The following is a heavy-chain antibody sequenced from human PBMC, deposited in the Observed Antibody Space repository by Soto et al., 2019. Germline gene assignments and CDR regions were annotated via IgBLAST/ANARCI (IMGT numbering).Heavy chain of an antibody. V-gene: IGHV3-66*01. CDR2: MYTSGRT. CDR3: ARTIAAARQVDY. CDR1: GFTVSSNY. J-gene: IGHJ4*02. D-gene: IGHD6-13*01. Sequence: EVQLVESAGTLVQPGGSLRLSCAASGFTVSSNYMSWVRQAPGKGLEWVSVMYTSGRTYYGDSVKGRFTISRDNSKNTMYLQMNSLRVEDTAVYYCARTIAAARQVDYWGQGTLVTVSS.